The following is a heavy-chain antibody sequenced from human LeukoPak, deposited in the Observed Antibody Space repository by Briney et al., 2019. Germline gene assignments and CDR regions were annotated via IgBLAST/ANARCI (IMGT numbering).Heavy chain of an antibody. J-gene: IGHJ4*02. CDR2: INHSGST. CDR1: GGSFSGYY. V-gene: IGHV4-34*01. CDR3: ALSGSGTYYNEQFDQ. D-gene: IGHD3-10*01. Sequence: KPSETLSLTCAVYGGSFSGYYWSWIRQPPGKGLEWIGEINHSGSTNYNPSLKSRVTISVDTSKNQFSLKLSSVTAADTAVYYCALSGSGTYYNEQFDQWGQGILVTVST.